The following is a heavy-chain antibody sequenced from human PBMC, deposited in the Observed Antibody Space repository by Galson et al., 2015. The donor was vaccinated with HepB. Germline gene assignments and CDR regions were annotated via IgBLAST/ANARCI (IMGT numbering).Heavy chain of an antibody. J-gene: IGHJ4*02. V-gene: IGHV1-69*01. CDR2: IIPIFGTA. CDR3: ARGRDSSYSSGWYFDY. D-gene: IGHD6-19*01. Sequence: SCKASGGTFSSYAISWVRQAPGQGLEWMGGIIPIFGTANYAQKFQGRVTITADESTSTAYMELSSLRSEDTAVYYCARGRDSSYSSGWYFDYWGQGTLFTVSS. CDR1: GGTFSSYA.